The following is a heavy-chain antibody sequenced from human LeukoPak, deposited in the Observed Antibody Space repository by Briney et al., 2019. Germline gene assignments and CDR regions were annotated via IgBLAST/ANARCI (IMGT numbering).Heavy chain of an antibody. CDR3: AKLRSNYINYDAFDI. Sequence: PGGSLRLSCAASGFTFSSYAMSWVRQAPGKGLEWVSAISGSGGSSYYADSVKGRFTISRDNSKNTLYVQMKSLRAEDTAVYYCAKLRSNYINYDAFDIWGQGTMVTVSS. J-gene: IGHJ3*02. V-gene: IGHV3-23*01. D-gene: IGHD4-11*01. CDR1: GFTFSSYA. CDR2: ISGSGGSS.